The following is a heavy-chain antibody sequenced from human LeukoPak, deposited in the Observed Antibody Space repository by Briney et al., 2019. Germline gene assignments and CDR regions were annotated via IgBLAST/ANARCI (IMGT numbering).Heavy chain of an antibody. CDR3: ARGGSGTYFAFDI. J-gene: IGHJ3*02. Sequence: GGSLRLSCAASGFTFGTYSMNWVRQAPGKGLEWVSVIYSGGSTYYADSVKGRFTISRDNSENTLYLQMNSLRAEDTAVYYCARGGSGTYFAFDIWGQGTMVTVSS. D-gene: IGHD3-10*01. V-gene: IGHV3-66*01. CDR2: IYSGGST. CDR1: GFTFGTYS.